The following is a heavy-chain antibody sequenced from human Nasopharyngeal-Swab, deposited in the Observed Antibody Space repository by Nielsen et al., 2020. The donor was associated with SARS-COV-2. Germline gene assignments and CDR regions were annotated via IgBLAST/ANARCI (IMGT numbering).Heavy chain of an antibody. V-gene: IGHV1-18*04. CDR3: ARDPGAATLDY. CDR1: GYTFTTYD. J-gene: IGHJ4*02. Sequence: ASVKVSCKASGYTFTTYDITWVRQAPGQGLEWMGWSGPTNGNTNYALNFQGRVTMTADTSTNTAYMELRSLRYDDTAVYYCARDPGAATLDYWGQGSLVTVSS. CDR2: SGPTNGNT. D-gene: IGHD3-10*01.